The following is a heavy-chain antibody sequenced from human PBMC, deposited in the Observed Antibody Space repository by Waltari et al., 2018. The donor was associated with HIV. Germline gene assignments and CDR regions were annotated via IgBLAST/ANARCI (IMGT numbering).Heavy chain of an antibody. V-gene: IGHV4-61*02. D-gene: IGHD1-26*01. CDR1: VASIRSDKYY. J-gene: IGHJ4*02. CDR2: IYTGGST. CDR3: ASTRDELGATGGCDY. Sequence: QVQLQESGPGLVKPSQTLSLTCTVPVASIRSDKYYWNWIRQTAGKGLEWIGRIYTGGSTNYNASLQSRATISADTSNNVVSLKLFSVTASDTATDYCASTRDELGATGGCDYWGQGTLVIVS.